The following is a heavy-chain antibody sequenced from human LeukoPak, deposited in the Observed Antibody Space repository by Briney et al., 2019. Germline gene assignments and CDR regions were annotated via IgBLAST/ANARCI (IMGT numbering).Heavy chain of an antibody. D-gene: IGHD6-19*01. J-gene: IGHJ6*02. CDR1: GFTLSSYA. Sequence: GGSLRLSCAASGFTLSSYAMSWVRQAPGKGLEWVSGISWNSGSIGYADSVEGRFTISRDNAKNSLYLQMNSLRAGDTALYYCAKDITPTSGWPHYYYYGMDVWGQGTTVTVSS. V-gene: IGHV3-9*01. CDR2: ISWNSGSI. CDR3: AKDITPTSGWPHYYYYGMDV.